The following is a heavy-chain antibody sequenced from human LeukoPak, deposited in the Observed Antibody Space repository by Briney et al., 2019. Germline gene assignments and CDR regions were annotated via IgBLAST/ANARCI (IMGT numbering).Heavy chain of an antibody. Sequence: PGASLRLSCAASGFTFSSYEMHWVRQAPGKGLEWVSYISESGTTIYYADSVKGRFTISRDNAKNSLYQQMNSLRAEDTAVYYCAREGQDSYGFDMWGQGTMVTVSS. D-gene: IGHD6-6*01. CDR3: AREGQDSYGFDM. J-gene: IGHJ3*02. V-gene: IGHV3-48*03. CDR2: ISESGTTI. CDR1: GFTFSSYE.